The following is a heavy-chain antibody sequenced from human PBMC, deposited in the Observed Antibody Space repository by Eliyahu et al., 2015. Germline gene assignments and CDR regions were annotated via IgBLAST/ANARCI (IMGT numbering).Heavy chain of an antibody. CDR2: IIGDGSRT. J-gene: IGHJ1*01. CDR1: GFSLSIYW. CDR3: AMGTYGTVXRD. V-gene: IGHV3-74*01. D-gene: IGHD3-10*01. Sequence: EVQLVESGGGLVQPGGSLRLSCTASGFSLSIYWMFWVRQVPGKGLVWVSSIIGDGSRTNYADPVKGRFTISRDNAKNTLYLQMNSLRVEDTAVYYCAMGTYGTVXRDWGQGTLVTVSS.